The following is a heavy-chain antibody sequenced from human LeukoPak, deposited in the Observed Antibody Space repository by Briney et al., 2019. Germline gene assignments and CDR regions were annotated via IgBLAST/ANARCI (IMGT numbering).Heavy chain of an antibody. D-gene: IGHD5-18*01. CDR3: ARGGYSYYYFDY. J-gene: IGHJ4*02. Sequence: SETLSLTCTVSGDSISSSNCYWGWIRQPPGKGLEWIGYIYYSGSTIYNPSLKSRGTISVDTSKNHFSLKLSSVTAADTAVYYCARGGYSYYYFDYWGQGTLVTVSS. V-gene: IGHV4-61*03. CDR2: IYYSGST. CDR1: GDSISSSNCY.